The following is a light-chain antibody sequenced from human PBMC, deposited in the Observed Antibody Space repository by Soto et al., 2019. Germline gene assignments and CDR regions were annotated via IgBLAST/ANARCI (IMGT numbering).Light chain of an antibody. CDR3: CSYAGSSTYV. J-gene: IGLJ1*01. CDR2: EVS. Sequence: QSVLTQPASVSGSPGQSITISCTGTSSDVGSYNLVSWYQQHPGKAPKLMIYEVSKLPSGFSNRFSGSKSGNMASLTISGLQAEDEADYYCCSYAGSSTYVFGTGTKVTVL. CDR1: SSDVGSYNL. V-gene: IGLV2-23*02.